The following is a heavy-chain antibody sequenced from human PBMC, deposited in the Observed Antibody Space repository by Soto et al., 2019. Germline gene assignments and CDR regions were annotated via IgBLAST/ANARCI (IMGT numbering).Heavy chain of an antibody. Sequence: PGESLKISCKGSGYSFTSYWIGWVRQMPGKGLEWMGIIYPGDSDTRYSPSFQGQVTISRDNSKNTVYLQMNSLSAEDTAIYYCAKKRGSPVFRGVIPDFDYWGQGALVTVSS. V-gene: IGHV5-51*01. D-gene: IGHD3-16*02. CDR3: AKKRGSPVFRGVIPDFDY. J-gene: IGHJ4*02. CDR1: GYSFTSYW. CDR2: IYPGDSDT.